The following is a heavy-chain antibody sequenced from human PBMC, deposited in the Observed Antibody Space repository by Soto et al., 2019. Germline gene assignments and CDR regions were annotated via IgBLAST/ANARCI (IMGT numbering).Heavy chain of an antibody. CDR2: ISSSSSYI. Sequence: SLGLSCAASGFTFSSYSMNWVRQAPGKGLEWVSSISSSSSYIYYADSVKGRFTISRDNAKNSLYLQMNSLRAEDTAVYYCARVGSYGYYYYYGMDVWGQGTTVTVSS. CDR3: ARVGSYGYYYYYGMDV. V-gene: IGHV3-21*01. CDR1: GFTFSSYS. J-gene: IGHJ6*02. D-gene: IGHD5-18*01.